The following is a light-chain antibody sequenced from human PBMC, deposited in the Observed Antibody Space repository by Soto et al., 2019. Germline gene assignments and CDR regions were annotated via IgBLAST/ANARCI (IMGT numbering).Light chain of an antibody. Sequence: EIVLTQSPSTLSCSPVERATLSCMASQSVSSYLAWYQQKPGQAPRLLIYDASNRATGIPARFSGSGSGTDFTLTISSLEPEDFAVYYCQQRSNWPWTFGQGTKVDIK. J-gene: IGKJ1*01. CDR3: QQRSNWPWT. CDR1: QSVSSY. V-gene: IGKV3-11*01. CDR2: DAS.